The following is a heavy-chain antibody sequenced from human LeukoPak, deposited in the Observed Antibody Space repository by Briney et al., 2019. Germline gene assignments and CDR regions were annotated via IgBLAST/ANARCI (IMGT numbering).Heavy chain of an antibody. D-gene: IGHD5-12*01. J-gene: IGHJ6*03. Sequence: SQTLSLTCTVSGGSINSGSYYWNWIRQPPGKGLEWIGYIYYSGSTNYNPSLKSRVTISVDTSKNQFSLKLSSVTAADTAVYYCARHTISHGGYGYYYYYYMDVWGKGTTVTVSS. CDR3: ARHTISHGGYGYYYYYYMDV. CDR1: GGSINSGSYY. V-gene: IGHV4-61*01. CDR2: IYYSGST.